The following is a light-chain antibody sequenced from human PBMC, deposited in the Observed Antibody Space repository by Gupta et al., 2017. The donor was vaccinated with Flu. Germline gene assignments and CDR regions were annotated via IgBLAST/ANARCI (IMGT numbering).Light chain of an antibody. J-gene: IGKJ4*02. CDR1: QDIGNY. Sequence: IDMTDSSSSLSASIGDRVAITCQAGQDIGNYLNWYQQKPGEAPKLLIYDASNLETGVPSRFSGSGSGTDFTFTISSLQPEDIATYYCQQYGNLPLTFGGGTKVEIK. CDR3: QQYGNLPLT. V-gene: IGKV1-33*01. CDR2: DAS.